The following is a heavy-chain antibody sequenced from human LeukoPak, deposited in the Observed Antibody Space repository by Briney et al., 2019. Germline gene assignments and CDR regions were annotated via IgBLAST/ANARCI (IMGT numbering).Heavy chain of an antibody. Sequence: SETLSLTCTVSGDSISSYYWSWIRQPPGKGLEWIGYIYYSGSTNYNPSLKSRVTISVDTSKNQFSLKLSSVTAADTAVYYCARPHRDDFWSGYYYDYWGQGTLVTVSS. J-gene: IGHJ4*02. D-gene: IGHD3-3*01. CDR3: ARPHRDDFWSGYYYDY. V-gene: IGHV4-59*12. CDR2: IYYSGST. CDR1: GDSISSYY.